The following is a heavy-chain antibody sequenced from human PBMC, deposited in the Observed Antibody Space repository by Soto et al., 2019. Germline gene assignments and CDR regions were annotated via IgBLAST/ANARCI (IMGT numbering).Heavy chain of an antibody. CDR2: ISGSGGST. D-gene: IGHD2-15*01. Sequence: EVQLLESGGGLVQPGGSLRLSCAASGFTFSSYAMSWVRQAPGTGLEWVSAISGSGGSTYYADSVKGRFTIARDNSKNTLSLQMNSLRAEDTAVYYCAKSLGYCSGGSCYSAYYYVMDVWGQGTTVTVSS. CDR1: GFTFSSYA. J-gene: IGHJ6*02. CDR3: AKSLGYCSGGSCYSAYYYVMDV. V-gene: IGHV3-23*01.